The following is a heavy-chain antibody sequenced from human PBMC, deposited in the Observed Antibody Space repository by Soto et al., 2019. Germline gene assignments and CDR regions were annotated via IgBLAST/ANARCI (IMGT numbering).Heavy chain of an antibody. V-gene: IGHV3-30-3*01. CDR1: GFTFSSYA. J-gene: IGHJ3*02. D-gene: IGHD5-18*01. CDR3: VTAYTYGPDAFDI. Sequence: QVQLVESGGGVVQPGRSLRLSCAGSGFTFSSYAMHWVRQAPGKGMEWVAVIFHDGSDEYYADSVKGRLTVSRDNSKNALNLHLNILKPEDTAVYYCVTAYTYGPDAFDIWGQGTMVTVTT. CDR2: IFHDGSDE.